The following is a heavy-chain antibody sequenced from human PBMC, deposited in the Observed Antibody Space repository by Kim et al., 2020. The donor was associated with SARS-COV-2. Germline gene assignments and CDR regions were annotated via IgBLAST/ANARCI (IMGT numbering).Heavy chain of an antibody. J-gene: IGHJ4*02. D-gene: IGHD3-22*01. Sequence: SETLSLTCAVYGGSFSGYYWSWIRQPPGKGLEWIGEINHSGSTNYNPSLKSRVTISVDTSKNQFSLKLSSVTAADTAVYYCARLGIAYYDSSGYYFDYWGQGTLVTVSS. CDR1: GGSFSGYY. CDR3: ARLGIAYYDSSGYYFDY. CDR2: INHSGST. V-gene: IGHV4-34*01.